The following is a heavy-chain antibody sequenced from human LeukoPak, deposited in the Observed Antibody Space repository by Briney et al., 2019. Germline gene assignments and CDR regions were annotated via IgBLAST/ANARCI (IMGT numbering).Heavy chain of an antibody. V-gene: IGHV3-7*05. J-gene: IGHJ4*02. D-gene: IGHD3-10*01. CDR1: GFIFSSYW. Sequence: GGSLTLSCAASGFIFSSYWRNWVRQFPGKGLEWVASIKQDGSEKYYVDSVKGRFTISRDNAKNSLYLQMNSLRADDTAVYYCAKSRNFGYDYWGQGTLVPLSS. CDR2: IKQDGSEK. CDR3: AKSRNFGYDY.